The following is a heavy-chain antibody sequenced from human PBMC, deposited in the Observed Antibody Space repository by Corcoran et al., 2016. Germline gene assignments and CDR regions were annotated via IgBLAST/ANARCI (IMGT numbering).Heavy chain of an antibody. CDR3: ARGIYVLRFLEWVRDYGMDV. D-gene: IGHD3-3*01. CDR1: GGSFSGYY. CDR2: INHSGST. V-gene: IGHV4-34*01. J-gene: IGHJ6*02. Sequence: QVQLQQWGAGLLKPSETLSLTCAVYGGSFSGYYWSWIRQPPGKGLEWIGEINHSGSTNYNPSLKSRVTIAVDTSTNQFSLKLSSVTAADTAVYYWARGIYVLRFLEWVRDYGMDVWGQGTTVTVSS.